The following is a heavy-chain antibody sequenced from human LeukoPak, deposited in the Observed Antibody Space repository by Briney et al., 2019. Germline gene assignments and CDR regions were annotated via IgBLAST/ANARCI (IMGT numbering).Heavy chain of an antibody. D-gene: IGHD3-10*01. CDR3: ARVGAGEGGIDC. Sequence: ASVKVSCKASGYTFIIYEIQWVRQAPGQGLEWVGWMRPRYGNTAYAQSFQGRVTITRDTSIDTVYMELSGLRSEDTAVYYCARVGAGEGGIDCWDQGTLITVSS. CDR1: GYTFIIYE. J-gene: IGHJ4*02. CDR2: MRPRYGNT. V-gene: IGHV1-8*03.